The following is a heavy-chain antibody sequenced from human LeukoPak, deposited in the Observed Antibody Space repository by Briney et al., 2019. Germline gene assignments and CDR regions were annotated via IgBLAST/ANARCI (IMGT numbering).Heavy chain of an antibody. CDR1: GFTFSSYA. CDR2: ISGSGGST. V-gene: IGHV3-23*01. Sequence: GGSLGLSCAASGFTFSSYAMSWVRQAPGKGLDWFSAISGSGGSTYYSDSVKGRFTISRDNSKNTLYLQMNSLRAEDTAVYYCAKGLAEEWLGGFDYWGQGTLVTVSS. J-gene: IGHJ4*02. CDR3: AKGLAEEWLGGFDY. D-gene: IGHD6-19*01.